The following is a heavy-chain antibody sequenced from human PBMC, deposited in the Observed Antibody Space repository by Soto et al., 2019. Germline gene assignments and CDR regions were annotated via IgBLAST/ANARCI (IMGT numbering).Heavy chain of an antibody. CDR1: GYTFTSYY. Sequence: QVQLVQSGAEVKKPGASVKVSCKASGYTFTSYYMHWVRQSPGQGLEWMGIINPSGGSTSYAQTFQGRVTMTRDTSTSTVYMELSSLRSEDTAVYYCATRAPGDYYFDYWGQGTLVTVSS. J-gene: IGHJ4*02. CDR2: INPSGGST. CDR3: ATRAPGDYYFDY. D-gene: IGHD1-26*01. V-gene: IGHV1-46*03.